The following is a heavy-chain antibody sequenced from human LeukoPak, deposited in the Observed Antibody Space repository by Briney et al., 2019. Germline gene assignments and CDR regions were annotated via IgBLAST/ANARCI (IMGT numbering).Heavy chain of an antibody. Sequence: GGSLRLSCAASGFTFSSYEMNWVRQAPGKGLEWVGFIRSEAYGGTPGYAASVKGRFTISRDDSKSIAYLQMNSLKTEDTAVYYCTRDQTPYYWGQGTLVTVSS. V-gene: IGHV3-49*04. CDR3: TRDQTPYY. J-gene: IGHJ4*02. CDR2: IRSEAYGGTP. CDR1: GFTFSSYE.